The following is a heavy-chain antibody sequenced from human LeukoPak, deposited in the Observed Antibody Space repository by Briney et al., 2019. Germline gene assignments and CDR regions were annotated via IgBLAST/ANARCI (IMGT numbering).Heavy chain of an antibody. CDR3: AKGSLGSWYYFDY. D-gene: IGHD6-13*01. CDR2: FSRSGPDT. J-gene: IGHJ4*02. V-gene: IGHV3-23*01. CDR1: GFTFGSSA. Sequence: GGSLRLSCAASGFTFGSSAMSWVRQAPGKGPEWVSTFSRSGPDTYYADSVKGRFTIFRDNSKNTLYLQINSLRAEDTAVYYCAKGSLGSWYYFDYWGQGTLVTVSS.